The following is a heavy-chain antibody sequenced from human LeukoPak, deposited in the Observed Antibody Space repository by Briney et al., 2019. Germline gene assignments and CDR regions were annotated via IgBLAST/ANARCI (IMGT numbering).Heavy chain of an antibody. D-gene: IGHD6-19*01. Sequence: ASVKVSCKASGYTFTSYAMHWVRQAPGQRLEWMGWINAGNGNTKYSQKFQGRVTITRDTSASTAYMELSSLRSEDTAVYYCARAPSGWDYYYGMDVWGQGTTVTVSS. V-gene: IGHV1-3*01. CDR3: ARAPSGWDYYYGMDV. CDR2: INAGNGNT. CDR1: GYTFTSYA. J-gene: IGHJ6*02.